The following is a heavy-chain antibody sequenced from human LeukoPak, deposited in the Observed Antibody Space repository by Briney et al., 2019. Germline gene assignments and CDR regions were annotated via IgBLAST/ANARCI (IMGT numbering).Heavy chain of an antibody. D-gene: IGHD3-10*01. CDR2: INHSGST. V-gene: IGHV4-34*01. J-gene: IGHJ4*02. Sequence: KPSETLSLTCAVYGGSFSGYYCSWIRQPPGKGLEWIGKINHSGSTNYNPSLKSRVTISVDTSKNQFSLKLSSVTAADTAVYYCASTQYYYGSGSSNFDYWGQGTLVTVSS. CDR3: ASTQYYYGSGSSNFDY. CDR1: GGSFSGYY.